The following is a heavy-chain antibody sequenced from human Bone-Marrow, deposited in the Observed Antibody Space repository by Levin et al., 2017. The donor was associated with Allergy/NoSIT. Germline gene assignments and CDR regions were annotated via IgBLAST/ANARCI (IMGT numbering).Heavy chain of an antibody. J-gene: IGHJ5*02. CDR2: ISSSSSYI. Sequence: PGGSLRLSCAASGFTFSSYSMTWVRQAPGKGLEWVSSISSSSSYIYYADSVKGRFTISRDNAKNSLFLEMNSLRAEDTAVYYCASCSSTGCHQGWVDPWGQGTLVTVSS. CDR3: ASCSSTGCHQGWVDP. CDR1: GFTFSSYS. V-gene: IGHV3-21*01. D-gene: IGHD2-2*01.